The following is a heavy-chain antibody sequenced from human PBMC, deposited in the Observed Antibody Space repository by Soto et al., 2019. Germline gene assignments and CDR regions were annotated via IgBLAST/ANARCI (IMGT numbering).Heavy chain of an antibody. CDR2: ISGSGGST. Sequence: SCAASGSTFSSYAMSWVRQAPGKGPEWVSAISGSGGSTYYADSVKGRFTISRDNSKNTLYLQMNSLRAEDTAVYYCAKDTYYDSSGLPDYWGQGTLVTVSS. V-gene: IGHV3-23*01. CDR1: GSTFSSYA. J-gene: IGHJ4*02. CDR3: AKDTYYDSSGLPDY. D-gene: IGHD3-22*01.